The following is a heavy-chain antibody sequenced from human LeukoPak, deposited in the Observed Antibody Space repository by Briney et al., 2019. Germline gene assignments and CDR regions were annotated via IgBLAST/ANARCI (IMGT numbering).Heavy chain of an antibody. CDR1: GYTFTGYY. CDR3: ARGNPRIQLWLLGFDY. V-gene: IGHV1-2*02. D-gene: IGHD5-18*01. CDR2: INPNSGGT. J-gene: IGHJ4*02. Sequence: ASVKVSCKASGYTFTGYYMHWVRQAPGQGLEWMGWINPNSGGTNYAQKFQGRVTMTRDTSISTAYMELSRLRSEDTAVYYCARGNPRIQLWLLGFDYWGQGTLVTVSS.